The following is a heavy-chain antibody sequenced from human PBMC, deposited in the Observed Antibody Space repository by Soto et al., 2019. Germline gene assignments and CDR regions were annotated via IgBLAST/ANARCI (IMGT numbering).Heavy chain of an antibody. D-gene: IGHD3-9*01. CDR2: ARNQLNSYTT. Sequence: GGSLRLSCAASGFTFSDHYMDWVRQAPGKGLEWAGRARNQLNSYTTEYAASVRGRFTISRDDSKNSLYLQMNSLKTEDTAVYYCARNLSSAYDIGWFDAWGQGTLVTVSS. V-gene: IGHV3-72*01. CDR3: ARNLSSAYDIGWFDA. CDR1: GFTFSDHY. J-gene: IGHJ5*02.